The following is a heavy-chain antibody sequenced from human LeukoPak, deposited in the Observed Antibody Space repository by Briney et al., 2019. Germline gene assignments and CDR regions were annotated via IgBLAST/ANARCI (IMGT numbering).Heavy chain of an antibody. J-gene: IGHJ4*02. D-gene: IGHD2-2*02. V-gene: IGHV4-31*03. CDR3: ARDTSLGYCSSTSCYTGIQ. CDR1: GVSISSGGYY. Sequence: PSETLSLTCTVSGVSISSGGYYWSWLRQHPGKGLEWIGYIYYSGSTYYNPSLKSRVTISVDTSKNQFSLKLSSVTAADTAVYYCARDTSLGYCSSTSCYTGIQWGQGTLVTVSS. CDR2: IYYSGST.